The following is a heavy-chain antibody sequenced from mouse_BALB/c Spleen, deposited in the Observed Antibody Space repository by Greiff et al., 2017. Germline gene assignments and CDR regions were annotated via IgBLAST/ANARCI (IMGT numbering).Heavy chain of an antibody. V-gene: IGHV8-12*01. CDR3: ARSPSVYDGYFYAMDY. J-gene: IGHJ4*01. D-gene: IGHD2-3*01. CDR2: IYWDDDK. Sequence: QVTLKVSGPGILQPSQTLSLTCSFSGFSLSTSGMGVSWIRQPSGKGLEWLAHIYWDDDKRYNPSLKSRLTISKDTSSNQVFLKITSVDTADTATYYCARSPSVYDGYFYAMDYWGQGTSVTVSS. CDR1: GFSLSTSGMG.